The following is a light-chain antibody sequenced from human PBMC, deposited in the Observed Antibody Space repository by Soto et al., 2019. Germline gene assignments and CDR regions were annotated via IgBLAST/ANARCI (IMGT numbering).Light chain of an antibody. CDR1: QSFGNN. Sequence: IVRTQFPATLLASPKERATLSCRASQSFGNNLAWYQEKPGQAPRLLIYGASTRATGIPARFSGSGSETEFTLTISSLQSEDFAICSCQQYNSWPFTFGPGTKVDIK. J-gene: IGKJ3*01. CDR3: QQYNSWPFT. CDR2: GAS. V-gene: IGKV3D-15*01.